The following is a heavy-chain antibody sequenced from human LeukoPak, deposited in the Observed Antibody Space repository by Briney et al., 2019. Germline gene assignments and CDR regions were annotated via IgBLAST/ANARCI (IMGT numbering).Heavy chain of an antibody. D-gene: IGHD5-18*01. CDR1: GFTFSDYH. V-gene: IGHV3-11*01. J-gene: IGHJ4*02. Sequence: PGGSLRLSCAASGFTFSDYHMNWIRQAPGKGLEGVSYISSSSSTIYYADSVKGRFTISRDNAKNSLYLQMNSLRAEDTAVYYCARQYSYGSRAFDYWGKGTLVTVSS. CDR2: ISSSSSTI. CDR3: ARQYSYGSRAFDY.